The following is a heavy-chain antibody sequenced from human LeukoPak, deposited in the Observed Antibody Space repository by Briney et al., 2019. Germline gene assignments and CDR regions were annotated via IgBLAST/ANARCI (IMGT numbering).Heavy chain of an antibody. CDR2: ISYDGSNK. CDR3: LSSTYDY. D-gene: IGHD2-2*01. Sequence: GGSLRLSCAASGFTFSSYGMHWVRQAPGKGLEWVAVISYDGSNKYYADSVKGRFTISRDNSKNTLYLQMNSLRAEDTAVYYCLSSTYDYWGQGTLVTVSS. V-gene: IGHV3-30*03. CDR1: GFTFSSYG. J-gene: IGHJ4*02.